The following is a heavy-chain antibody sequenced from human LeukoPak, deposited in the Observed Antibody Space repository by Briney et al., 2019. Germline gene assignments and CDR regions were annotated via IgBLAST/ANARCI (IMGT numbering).Heavy chain of an antibody. Sequence: GGSLRLSCAASGFTFSETWMSWVRQAPGKGLEWVANIRPDGSSGAYVDSVKGRFAISGDNAKSSLSLQMSTLRVEDTAVYYCWHPLIQGAVSWGQGTLVTVS. J-gene: IGHJ5*02. CDR2: IRPDGSSG. CDR3: WHPLIQGAVS. V-gene: IGHV3-7*01. D-gene: IGHD3-10*01. CDR1: GFTFSETW.